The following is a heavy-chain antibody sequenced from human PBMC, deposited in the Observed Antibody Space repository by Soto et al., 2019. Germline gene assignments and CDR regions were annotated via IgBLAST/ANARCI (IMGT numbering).Heavy chain of an antibody. CDR2: TYYRSKWYN. D-gene: IGHD6-13*01. Sequence: SQTLSLTCAISGDSVSSNSAAWNWIRQSPSRGLEWLGRTYYRSKWYNDYAVSVKSRITINPDTSKNQFSLQLNSVTPEDTAVYYCARGGPIGAAAGAGLYYYYGMHVWCQGTMVTVSS. CDR1: GDSVSSNSAA. CDR3: ARGGPIGAAAGAGLYYYYGMHV. V-gene: IGHV6-1*01. J-gene: IGHJ6*02.